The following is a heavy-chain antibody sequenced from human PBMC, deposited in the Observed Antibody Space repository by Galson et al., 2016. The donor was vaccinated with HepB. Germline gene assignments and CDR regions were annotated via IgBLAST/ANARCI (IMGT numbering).Heavy chain of an antibody. Sequence: SETLSLTCTVSDNSIRSYHWNWIRQPPGKGLEWIGYIYNNGSTIYNPSLKSRVTISVDTSKNQFSLKLKSVTTADTAVYFCARGGGYSSPWRFWGQGTLVTVSS. J-gene: IGHJ4*02. V-gene: IGHV4-59*01. CDR3: ARGGGYSSPWRF. CDR2: IYNNGST. CDR1: DNSIRSYH. D-gene: IGHD6-19*01.